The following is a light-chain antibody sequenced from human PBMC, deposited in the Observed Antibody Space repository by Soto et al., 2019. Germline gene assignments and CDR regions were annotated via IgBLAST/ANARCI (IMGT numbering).Light chain of an antibody. V-gene: IGKV3-15*01. CDR2: GAS. Sequence: EIVMTQSPATLSVSPGGRATLSCRASQSVSSYLAWYQQRPGQPPRLLIYGASTRATDIPARFSGSGSGTEFSLTISSLQSEDFAVYYCHQYNTWPPKYTFGQGTKLEI. CDR1: QSVSSY. CDR3: HQYNTWPPKYT. J-gene: IGKJ2*01.